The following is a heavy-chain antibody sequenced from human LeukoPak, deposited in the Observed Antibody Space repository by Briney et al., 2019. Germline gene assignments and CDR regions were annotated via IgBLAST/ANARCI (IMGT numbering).Heavy chain of an antibody. Sequence: GGSLRLSCAASGFTFSSYGMSWVRQAPGKGLEWVSAISGSGGSTYYADSVKGRFTISRDNSKNTLYLQMNSLRAEDTAVYYCAKGDYVWGSQYYFDYWGQGTLVTVSS. V-gene: IGHV3-23*01. CDR1: GFTFSSYG. D-gene: IGHD3-16*01. CDR2: ISGSGGST. CDR3: AKGDYVWGSQYYFDY. J-gene: IGHJ4*02.